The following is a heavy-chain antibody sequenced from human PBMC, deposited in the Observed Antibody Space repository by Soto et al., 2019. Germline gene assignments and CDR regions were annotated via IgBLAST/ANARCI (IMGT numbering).Heavy chain of an antibody. J-gene: IGHJ6*02. Sequence: EVQLLESGGGLVQPGGSLRLSCAASGFTFSSYAMSWVRQAPGKGLEWVSAISGSGGSTYYADSVKGRFTISRDNSKNTLYLTMNSLGAEGTAVYYCAKTSAGRSWPTYFFYGMGGWGQGTKVTVSS. V-gene: IGHV3-23*01. D-gene: IGHD1-26*01. CDR1: GFTFSSYA. CDR3: AKTSAGRSWPTYFFYGMGG. CDR2: ISGSGGST.